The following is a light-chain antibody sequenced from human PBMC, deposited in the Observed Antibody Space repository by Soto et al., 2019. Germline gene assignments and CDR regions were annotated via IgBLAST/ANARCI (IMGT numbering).Light chain of an antibody. Sequence: ELVMTQSPATLSVSPGARATLSCRASQSVSSNLAWYQQKPGQAPSLLIYAASSRATGIPDRFSGSGSGTDFTLTISRLEPEDFAVYYCQQYGSSPWTFGQGTKV. CDR1: QSVSSN. J-gene: IGKJ1*01. V-gene: IGKV3-20*01. CDR2: AAS. CDR3: QQYGSSPWT.